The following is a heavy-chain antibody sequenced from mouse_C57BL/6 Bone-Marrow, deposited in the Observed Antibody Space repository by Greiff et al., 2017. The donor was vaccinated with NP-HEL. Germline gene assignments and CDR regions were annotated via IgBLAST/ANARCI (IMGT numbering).Heavy chain of an antibody. Sequence: EVKLVESGGGLVKPGGSLKLSCAASGFTFSDYGMHWVRQAPEKGLEWVAYISSGSSTIYYADTVTGRFTISRDNAKHTLFLQMTSLRSEDTAMYYCARLDGYSYYFDYWGQGTTLTVSS. CDR3: ARLDGYSYYFDY. D-gene: IGHD2-3*01. V-gene: IGHV5-17*01. CDR1: GFTFSDYG. CDR2: ISSGSSTI. J-gene: IGHJ2*01.